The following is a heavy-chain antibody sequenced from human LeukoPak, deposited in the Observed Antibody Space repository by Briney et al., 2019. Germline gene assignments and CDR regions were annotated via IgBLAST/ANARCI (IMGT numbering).Heavy chain of an antibody. CDR1: GGSISSSSSY. CDR3: ARYESSAYGIDV. J-gene: IGHJ2*01. CDR2: IYYSGRT. Sequence: SETLSLTCTVSGGSISSSSSYWVWISPPPGMGLEWIGSIYYSGRTYSNPSLKSRVTISVDTSKNQFSLKVISAAAADTAVYYCARYESSAYGIDVWGRGTLVTVSS. V-gene: IGHV4-39*01. D-gene: IGHD3-22*01.